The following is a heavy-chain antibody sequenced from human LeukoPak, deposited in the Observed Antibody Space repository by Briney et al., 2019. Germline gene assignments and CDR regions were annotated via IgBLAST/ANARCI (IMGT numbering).Heavy chain of an antibody. V-gene: IGHV4-34*01. D-gene: IGHD3-3*01. Sequence: SETLSLTCAVYGGSFSGYYWSWIRHPPGKGLEWIGEINHSGSTNYNPSLKSRVTISVDTSKNQFSLKLSSVTAADTAVYYCARALTGDFWSGYSTPLDIWGQGTMVTVSS. CDR2: INHSGST. J-gene: IGHJ3*02. CDR3: ARALTGDFWSGYSTPLDI. CDR1: GGSFSGYY.